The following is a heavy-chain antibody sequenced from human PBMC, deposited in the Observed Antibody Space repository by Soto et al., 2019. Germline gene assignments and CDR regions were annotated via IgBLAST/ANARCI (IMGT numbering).Heavy chain of an antibody. CDR1: GGSVSSDDYS. V-gene: IGHV4-30-2*01. Sequence: QLHLQESGSGLVKPSQTLSLTCVVSGGSVSSDDYSWNWIRQPPGKGLEWIGYIHHSGNTLYNPSLTSRVTISVDRSKNQFSLKLTSVSAADTAVYYCARENTSSAAGFDYWGQGTLVTVSS. CDR2: IHHSGNT. J-gene: IGHJ4*02. D-gene: IGHD2-2*01. CDR3: ARENTSSAAGFDY.